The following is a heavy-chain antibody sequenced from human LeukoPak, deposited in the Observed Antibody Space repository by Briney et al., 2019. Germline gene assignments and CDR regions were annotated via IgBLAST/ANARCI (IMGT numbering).Heavy chain of an antibody. D-gene: IGHD2-2*01. CDR1: GFTFSSYG. CDR3: AKESTR. Sequence: RGSLRLSCAASGFTFSSYGMHWVRQATGKGLEWVAVISYDGSNKYYADSVKGRFTISRDNSKNTLYLQMNSLRAEDTAVYYCAKESTRWGQGTLVTVSS. CDR2: ISYDGSNK. V-gene: IGHV3-30*18. J-gene: IGHJ4*02.